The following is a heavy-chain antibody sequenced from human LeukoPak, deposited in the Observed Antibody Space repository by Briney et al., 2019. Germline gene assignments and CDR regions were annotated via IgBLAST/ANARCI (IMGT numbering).Heavy chain of an antibody. J-gene: IGHJ5*02. D-gene: IGHD2-21*01. CDR3: ARDKGVVGTLAP. V-gene: IGHV3-7*01. Sequence: GGSLRLSCAASGFMFSSDWMSWVRQAQEKGLEWVANIKEDGSEKYFVDSVKGRFTISRDNAKNSLYLQMNSLRAEDTAIYYCARDKGVVGTLAPWGQGTLVTVSS. CDR2: IKEDGSEK. CDR1: GFMFSSDW.